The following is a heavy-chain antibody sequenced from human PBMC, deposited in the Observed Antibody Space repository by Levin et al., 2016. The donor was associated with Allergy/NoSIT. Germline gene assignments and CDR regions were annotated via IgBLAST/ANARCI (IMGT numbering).Heavy chain of an antibody. CDR2: ISGSGGST. V-gene: IGHV3-23*01. D-gene: IGHD3-10*01. J-gene: IGHJ4*02. CDR1: GFTFSSYA. Sequence: GGSLRLSCAASGFTFSSYAMSWVRQAPGKGLEWVSAISGSGGSTYYADSVKGRFTISRDNSKNTLYLQMNSLRAEDTAVYYCGSSGSYSKQGYWGQGTLVTVSS. CDR3: GSSGSYSKQGY.